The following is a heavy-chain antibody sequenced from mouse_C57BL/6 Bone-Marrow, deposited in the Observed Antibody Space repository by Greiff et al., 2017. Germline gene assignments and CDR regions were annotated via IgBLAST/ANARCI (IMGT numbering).Heavy chain of an antibody. D-gene: IGHD1-1*01. Sequence: VMLVESGAELVKPGASVKMSCRASGYTFTTYPIEWMKQNHGKSLEWIGNFHPYNDDTKYNEKFKGKATLTVEKSSSTVYLELSRLTSDDSAVYYCARFYLYGGYFDVWGTGTTVTVSS. CDR3: ARFYLYGGYFDV. CDR1: GYTFTTYP. CDR2: FHPYNDDT. J-gene: IGHJ1*03. V-gene: IGHV1-47*01.